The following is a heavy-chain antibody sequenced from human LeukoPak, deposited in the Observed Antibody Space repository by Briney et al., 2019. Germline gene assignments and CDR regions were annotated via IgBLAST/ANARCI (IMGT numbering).Heavy chain of an antibody. CDR3: ARSSYYYDSSGYYVFFGAFDI. CDR1: GGSFSGYY. J-gene: IGHJ3*02. D-gene: IGHD3-22*01. V-gene: IGHV4-34*01. CDR2: INHSGST. Sequence: SETLSLTCAVYGGSFSGYYWSWIRQPPGKGLEWIGEINHSGSTYYNPSLKSRVTISVDTSKNQFSLKLSSVTAADTAVYYCARSSYYYDSSGYYVFFGAFDIWGQGTMVTVSS.